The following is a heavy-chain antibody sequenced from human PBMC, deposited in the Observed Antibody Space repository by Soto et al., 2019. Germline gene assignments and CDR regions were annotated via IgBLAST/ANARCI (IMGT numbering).Heavy chain of an antibody. CDR2: IYDTGRT. V-gene: IGHV4-59*12. Sequence: SETLSLTCTVSGGYISSFYWSCIRPSPGKGLEWIGSIYDTGRTNYNPSLESRVTISVDRSKNQFSLKLTSVTAADRAVYYCARDRGGTFHLWAQGTLVTVSS. CDR3: ARDRGGTFHL. CDR1: GGYISSFY. D-gene: IGHD1-26*01. J-gene: IGHJ1*01.